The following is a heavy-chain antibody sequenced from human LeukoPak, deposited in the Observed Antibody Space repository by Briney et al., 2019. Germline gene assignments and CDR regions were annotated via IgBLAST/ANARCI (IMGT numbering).Heavy chain of an antibody. Sequence: PSETLSLTCTVSGGSISSGDYYWRWIRQPPGKGLEWIGYIYYSGSTYYNPSLKSRFTISVDTSKNQFSLKLSSVTAADTAVYYCARKFWFGESLDYWGQGTLVTVSS. CDR1: GGSISSGDYY. J-gene: IGHJ4*02. CDR3: ARKFWFGESLDY. V-gene: IGHV4-30-4*01. D-gene: IGHD3-10*01. CDR2: IYYSGST.